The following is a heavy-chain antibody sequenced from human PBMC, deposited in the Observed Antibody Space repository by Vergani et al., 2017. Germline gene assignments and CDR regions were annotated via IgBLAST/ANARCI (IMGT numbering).Heavy chain of an antibody. D-gene: IGHD4-23*01. CDR2: INPNSGGT. Sequence: QVQLVQSGTEVKKPGASVKVSCKASGYTFTGYYMHWVRQAPGQGLEWMGWINPNSGGTNYARKFQGRVTMTRDTSISTVYMELSSLRSEDTAVYYCARDCGGNAIYFDYWGQGTLVTVSS. CDR1: GYTFTGYY. V-gene: IGHV1-2*02. CDR3: ARDCGGNAIYFDY. J-gene: IGHJ4*02.